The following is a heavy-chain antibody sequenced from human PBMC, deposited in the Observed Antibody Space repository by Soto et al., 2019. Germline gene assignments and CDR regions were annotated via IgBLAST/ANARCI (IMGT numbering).Heavy chain of an antibody. CDR2: IREDGSEK. V-gene: IGHV3-7*01. D-gene: IGHD2-2*01. Sequence: GGSLRLSCVASGFTFSTYWMNWVRQAPGKGLEWVANIREDGSEKFFEDSVKGRFTISRDNAKSSLYLQMHSLRAEDTAVYYCARDLGRTAAGYYYSYAMDVWGQGTTVTVYS. J-gene: IGHJ6*02. CDR3: ARDLGRTAAGYYYSYAMDV. CDR1: GFTFSTYW.